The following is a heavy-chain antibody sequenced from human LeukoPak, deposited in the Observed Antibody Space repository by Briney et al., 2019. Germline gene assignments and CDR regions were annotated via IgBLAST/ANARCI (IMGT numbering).Heavy chain of an antibody. V-gene: IGHV3-23*01. J-gene: IGHJ4*02. CDR3: AKRDCSDNNCYFVN. CDR2: LSARGDST. Sequence: GGSLRLSCAASGFTLSSYGTSWVRQAPAKGLEWVSTLSARGDSTYYVDSVKGRFTTSRDNSKNTLYLQMDSLRAEDTAVYFCAKRDCSDNNCYFVNWGQGTLVTVSS. D-gene: IGHD1-20*01. CDR1: GFTLSSYG.